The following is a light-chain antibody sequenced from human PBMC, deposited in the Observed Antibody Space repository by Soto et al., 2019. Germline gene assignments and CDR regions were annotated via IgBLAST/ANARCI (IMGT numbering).Light chain of an antibody. CDR2: GNI. CDR3: QSYDSSLSAWV. Sequence: QSVLTQPPSVSGVPGQTITISCTGSRSNIGGGYDVHWYQQLPGTAPQLLVYGNINRPSRVPDRFSGSKSDTSASLAITGLQAEDEADYCYQSYDSSLSAWVFGGGTKLTVL. V-gene: IGLV1-40*01. CDR1: RSNIGGGYD. J-gene: IGLJ3*02.